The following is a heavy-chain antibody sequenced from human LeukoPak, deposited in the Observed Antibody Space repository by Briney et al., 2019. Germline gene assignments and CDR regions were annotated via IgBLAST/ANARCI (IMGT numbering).Heavy chain of an antibody. Sequence: ASVKVSCKASGYTFTSYGISWVRQAPGQGLEWMGWISTYNGDTNYAQKLQGRVTMTTDTSTSTAYMELRSLRSNDTAVYYCAREGLGELTLDYWGQGTLVTVSS. CDR2: ISTYNGDT. CDR3: AREGLGELTLDY. J-gene: IGHJ4*02. CDR1: GYTFTSYG. V-gene: IGHV1-18*01. D-gene: IGHD3-16*01.